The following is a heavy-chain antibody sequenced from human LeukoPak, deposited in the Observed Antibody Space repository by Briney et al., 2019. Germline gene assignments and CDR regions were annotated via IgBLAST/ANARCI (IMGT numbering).Heavy chain of an antibody. D-gene: IGHD2-2*01. CDR3: ARDWVYCSSTSCYD. CDR2: INPNSGGT. J-gene: IGHJ4*02. CDR1: GYTFTGYY. Sequence: ASVKVSCKASGYTFTGYYMHWVRQAPGQGLEWMGWINPNSGGTNYAQKFQGRVTMTRDTSISTAYMELSRLRSDDTAVYHCARDWVYCSSTSCYDWGQGTLVTVSS. V-gene: IGHV1-2*02.